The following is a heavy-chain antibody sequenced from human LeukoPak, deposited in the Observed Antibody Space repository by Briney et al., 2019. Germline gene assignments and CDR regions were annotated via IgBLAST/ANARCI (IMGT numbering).Heavy chain of an antibody. Sequence: GGSLRLSCTASGFTFSSYAMTWVRQAPGKGLEWVSGIGDSGSSTYYADSVKGRFTISRDNSKGTLYLQMNSLRAEDTAVYYCVKSRWEHLWFLTDWGQGTMVTVSS. CDR1: GFTFSSYA. J-gene: IGHJ3*01. D-gene: IGHD1-26*01. CDR2: IGDSGSST. V-gene: IGHV3-23*01. CDR3: VKSRWEHLWFLTD.